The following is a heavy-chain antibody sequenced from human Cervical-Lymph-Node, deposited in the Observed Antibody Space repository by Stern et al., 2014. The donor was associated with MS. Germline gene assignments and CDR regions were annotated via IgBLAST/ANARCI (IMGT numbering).Heavy chain of an antibody. D-gene: IGHD6-6*01. Sequence: EVQLLESGAEVKKPRDSLKISCKGSGYTFSKNWIAWVRQMPGKGLEWMGIIYPGDSDTSYSPSFQGPVPMSAAKSINPSYLQWNSLKAPDTAIYYWARPPPRRSSNDPNFGLDVWGQGTTVTVSS. J-gene: IGHJ6*02. V-gene: IGHV5-51*03. CDR2: IYPGDSDT. CDR3: ARPPPRRSSNDPNFGLDV. CDR1: GYTFSKNW.